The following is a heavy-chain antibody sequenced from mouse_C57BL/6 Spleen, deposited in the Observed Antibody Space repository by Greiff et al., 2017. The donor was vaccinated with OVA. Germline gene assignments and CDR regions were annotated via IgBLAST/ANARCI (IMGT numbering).Heavy chain of an antibody. J-gene: IGHJ4*01. CDR2: IWSGGST. CDR3: AGLSHYAMDY. CDR1: GFSLTSYG. Sequence: QVQLQQSGPGLVQPSQSLSITCTVSGFSLTSYGVHWVRQSPGKGLEWLGVIWSGGSTDYNAAFISRLSISKDNSKSQVFFKMNSLQADDTAIYYCAGLSHYAMDYWGQGTSVTVSS. V-gene: IGHV2-2*01.